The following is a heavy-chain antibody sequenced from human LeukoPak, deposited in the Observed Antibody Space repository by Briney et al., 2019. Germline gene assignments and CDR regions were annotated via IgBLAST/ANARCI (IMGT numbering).Heavy chain of an antibody. V-gene: IGHV1-69*13. CDR2: ISPSFGTA. J-gene: IGHJ3*02. CDR3: ARDDRVEAFDI. Sequence: RASVKVSCKASGFTFSSYAISWVRQAPGQGLEWMVGISPSFGTANYAQKFQGRVTITADESTSTAYMELSSLRAEDTAVYYCARDDRVEAFDIWGQGTMVTVSS. CDR1: GFTFSSYA.